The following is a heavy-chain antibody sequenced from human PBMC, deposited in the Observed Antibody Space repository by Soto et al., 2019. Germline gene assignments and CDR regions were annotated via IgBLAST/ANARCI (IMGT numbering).Heavy chain of an antibody. CDR2: IWYDGSKK. CDR3: ARAYYDVLTGFSQSEIDY. J-gene: IGHJ4*02. V-gene: IGHV3-33*01. D-gene: IGHD3-9*01. Sequence: QVQLEESGGGLVQPGRSLRLSCAASGFTFSSYGMHWVRQGPGKGLEWVAVIWYDGSKKYYADSVKGRFTISRDNSKNTLYLQMNSPRAEDTAVYYCARAYYDVLTGFSQSEIDYWGQGTLVTVSS. CDR1: GFTFSSYG.